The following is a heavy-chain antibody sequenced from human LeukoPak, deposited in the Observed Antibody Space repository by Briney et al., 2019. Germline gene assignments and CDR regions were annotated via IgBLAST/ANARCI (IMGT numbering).Heavy chain of an antibody. Sequence: GGSLRLSCAASGFTFSSYSMNWVRQALGKGLEWVSSISSSSSYIYYADSVKGRFTISRDNAKNSLYLQMNNLRAEDTAVYYCARYCSGGSCYAYSGSYYVIWGQGTMVTVSS. CDR1: GFTFSSYS. D-gene: IGHD2-15*01. CDR3: ARYCSGGSCYAYSGSYYVI. CDR2: ISSSSSYI. V-gene: IGHV3-21*01. J-gene: IGHJ3*02.